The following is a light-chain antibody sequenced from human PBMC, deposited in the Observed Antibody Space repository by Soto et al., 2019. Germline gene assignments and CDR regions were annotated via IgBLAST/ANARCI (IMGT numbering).Light chain of an antibody. J-gene: IGLJ2*01. CDR1: SSDVGSYNL. CDR2: EGT. V-gene: IGLV2-23*01. CDR3: WSYSSRNTLRV. Sequence: QSALTQPASVSGSPGQSITISCTGTSSDVGSYNLGSWYQQHPGKAPKLMIYEGTKRPSGVSNRFSGSKSGNTASLTISGLQAEDEADYYCWSYSSRNTLRVFGGGTKLTVL.